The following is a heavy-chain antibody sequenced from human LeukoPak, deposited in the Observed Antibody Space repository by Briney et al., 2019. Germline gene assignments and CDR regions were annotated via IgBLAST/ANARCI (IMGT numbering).Heavy chain of an antibody. J-gene: IGHJ4*02. CDR1: GGTFSSYA. CDR3: ARDDSPYYYGSGSYGSFDY. D-gene: IGHD3-10*01. CDR2: IIPIFGTA. Sequence: SVKVSCKASGGTFSSYAISWVRQAPGQGLEWMGRIIPIFGTANYAQKFQGRVTITADKSTSTAYMELSSLRSEDTAVYYCARDDSPYYYGSGSYGSFDYWGQGTLVTVSS. V-gene: IGHV1-69*06.